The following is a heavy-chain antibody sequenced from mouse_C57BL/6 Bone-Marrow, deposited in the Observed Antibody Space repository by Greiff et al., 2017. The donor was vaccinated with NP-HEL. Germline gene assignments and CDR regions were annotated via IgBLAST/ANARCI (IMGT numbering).Heavy chain of an antibody. CDR2: FHPYNDDT. Sequence: VKLQESGAELVKPGASVKMSCKASGYTFTTYPIEWMKQNHGKSLEWIGNFHPYNDDTKYNEKFKGKATLTVEKSSSTVYLELSRLTSDDSAVYYCARMGLLTFSWFAYWGQGTLVTVSA. V-gene: IGHV1-47*01. D-gene: IGHD2-3*01. CDR3: ARMGLLTFSWFAY. J-gene: IGHJ3*01. CDR1: GYTFTTYP.